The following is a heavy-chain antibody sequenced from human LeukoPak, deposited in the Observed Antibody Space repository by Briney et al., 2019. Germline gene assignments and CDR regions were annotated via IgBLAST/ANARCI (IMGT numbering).Heavy chain of an antibody. D-gene: IGHD5-18*01. V-gene: IGHV1-2*02. CDR3: ARDPAGDSANDYYYYYMDV. CDR2: INPNSGGT. CDR1: GYTFTGYY. J-gene: IGHJ6*03. Sequence: ASVKVSCKASGYTFTGYYMHWVRQAPGQGLEWMGWINPNSGGTNYAQKFQGRVTMTRDTSISTAYMELSRLRSDDTAVYYCARDPAGDSANDYYYYYMDVWGKGTTVTIS.